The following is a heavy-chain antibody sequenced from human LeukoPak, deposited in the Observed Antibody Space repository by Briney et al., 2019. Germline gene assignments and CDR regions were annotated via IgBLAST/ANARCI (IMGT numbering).Heavy chain of an antibody. CDR1: GGSISSYY. V-gene: IGHV4-59*08. CDR3: ARHLYDFWSGSPDAFDI. J-gene: IGHJ3*02. D-gene: IGHD3-3*01. Sequence: PSETLSLTCTVSGGSISSYYWSWIRQPPGKGLEWIGYIYYSGSTNYNPSLKSRVTISVDTSKNQFSLKLSSVAAAGTAVYYCARHLYDFWSGSPDAFDIWGQGTMVTVSS. CDR2: IYYSGST.